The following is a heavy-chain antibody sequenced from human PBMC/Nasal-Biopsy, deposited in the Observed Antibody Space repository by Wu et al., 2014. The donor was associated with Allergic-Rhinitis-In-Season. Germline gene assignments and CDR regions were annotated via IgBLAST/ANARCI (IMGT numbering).Heavy chain of an antibody. V-gene: IGHV3-73*01. CDR2: IRSKAYSYAT. J-gene: IGHJ5*02. Sequence: LRLSCAASDSTFSGSTMHWVRQASGTGLEWVGRIRSKAYSYATAYAASVKGRFTVSRDDSKNMAYLQMNSLKTEDTAVYYCTRTPMNTWRFDPWARAPWSPSPQ. CDR1: DSTFSGST. D-gene: IGHD2/OR15-2a*01. CDR3: TRTPMNTWRFDP.